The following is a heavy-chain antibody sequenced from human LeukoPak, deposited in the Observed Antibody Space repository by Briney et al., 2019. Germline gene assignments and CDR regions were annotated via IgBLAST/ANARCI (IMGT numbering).Heavy chain of an antibody. CDR3: AKDGAQYSSGPECDP. V-gene: IGHV3-23*01. Sequence: GGSLRLSCAASGLHFSGTAMSWVRQAPGKGLEWVSAISHDGMNAYYADSVKGRFTISRDNSKKTVSLEMSSLTAADTGVYYCAKDGAQYSSGPECDPRGQGALVTVPP. CDR2: ISHDGMNA. D-gene: IGHD6-19*01. J-gene: IGHJ5*02. CDR1: GLHFSGTA.